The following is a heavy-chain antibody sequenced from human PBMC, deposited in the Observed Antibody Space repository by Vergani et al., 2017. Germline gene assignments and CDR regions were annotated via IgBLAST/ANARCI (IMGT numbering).Heavy chain of an antibody. J-gene: IGHJ4*02. V-gene: IGHV3-48*01. CDR3: ARDQYGYYSFAG. D-gene: IGHD4-17*01. CDR2: ISSSSSTI. Sequence: EVQLVESGGGLVQPGGSLRLSCVASGFMFSSHSMNWVRQAPGKGLEWVSYISSSSSTIYCADSVKGRFTISRDNSKNTLYLQMNSLRAEDTSMYYCARDQYGYYSFAGWGQGTLVTVSS. CDR1: GFMFSSHS.